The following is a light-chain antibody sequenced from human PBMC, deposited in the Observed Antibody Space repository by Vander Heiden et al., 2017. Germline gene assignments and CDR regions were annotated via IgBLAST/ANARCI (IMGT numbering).Light chain of an antibody. CDR3: QQRSNWPLT. J-gene: IGKJ4*01. Sequence: IVLPQSPATLSLSPGERATLSCRASQSVGSYLAWYQQKPGQAPRLLIYDASDRATGIPARFSGSGSGTDFTLTISSLEPEDFAVYYCQQRSNWPLTFGGGTKVEIK. CDR2: DAS. CDR1: QSVGSY. V-gene: IGKV3-11*01.